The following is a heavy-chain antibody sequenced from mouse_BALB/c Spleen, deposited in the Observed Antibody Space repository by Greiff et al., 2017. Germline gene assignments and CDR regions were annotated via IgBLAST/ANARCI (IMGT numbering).Heavy chain of an antibody. D-gene: IGHD2-4*01. Sequence: VMLVESGPGLVAPSQSLSITCTVSGFSLSRYSVHWVRQPPGKGLEWLGMIWGGGSTDYNSALKSRLSISKDNSKSQVFLKMNSLQTDDTAMYYCARSLSTMITTWFAYWGQGTLVTVSA. V-gene: IGHV2-6-4*01. CDR1: GFSLSRYS. CDR2: IWGGGST. J-gene: IGHJ3*01. CDR3: ARSLSTMITTWFAY.